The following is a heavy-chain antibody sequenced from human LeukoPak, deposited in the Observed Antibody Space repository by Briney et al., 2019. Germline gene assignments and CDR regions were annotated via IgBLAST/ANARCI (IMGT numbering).Heavy chain of an antibody. Sequence: GGSLRLSCAASGVTFRSYGMSWVRQPPGKGLEGVANIKQDGSEKYYVDSVKGRFTISRDNAKNSLYLLMNSLRAEDTAVYYCASFIRQQLVHTDFDYWGQGTLVTVSS. CDR3: ASFIRQQLVHTDFDY. D-gene: IGHD6-13*01. J-gene: IGHJ4*02. V-gene: IGHV3-7*02. CDR1: GVTFRSYG. CDR2: IKQDGSEK.